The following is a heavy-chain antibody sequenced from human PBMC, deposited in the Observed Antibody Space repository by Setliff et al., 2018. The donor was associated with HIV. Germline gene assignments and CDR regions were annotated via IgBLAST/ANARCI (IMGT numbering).Heavy chain of an antibody. CDR1: GFSLSNARMG. J-gene: IGHJ5*02. D-gene: IGHD6-13*01. CDR2: IFSNDEK. CDR3: ARISQFARSSWYWFDP. Sequence: GSGPTLVNPTETLTLTCTASGFSLSNARMGVSWIRQPPGKALEWLAHIFSNDEKSYSTSLKSRLTISKDTSKSQVVLTMTNMDPVDTATYYCARISQFARSSWYWFDPWGQGTLVTVSS. V-gene: IGHV2-26*01.